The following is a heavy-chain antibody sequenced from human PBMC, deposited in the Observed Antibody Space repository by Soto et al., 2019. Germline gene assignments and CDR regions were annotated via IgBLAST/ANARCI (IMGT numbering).Heavy chain of an antibody. J-gene: IGHJ4*02. D-gene: IGHD4-4*01. CDR3: ARSMTTDPVFDY. V-gene: IGHV4-34*01. Sequence: PSETLSLTCAVYGGSFSGYYWSWIRQPPGKGLEWIGEINHSGSTNYNPSLKSRVTISVDTSKNQFSLKLSSVTAADTAVYYCARSMTTDPVFDYWGQGTLVTVSS. CDR2: INHSGST. CDR1: GGSFSGYY.